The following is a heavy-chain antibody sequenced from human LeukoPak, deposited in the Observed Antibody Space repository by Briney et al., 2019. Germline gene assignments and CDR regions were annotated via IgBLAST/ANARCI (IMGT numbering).Heavy chain of an antibody. CDR2: IKSKTDGGTT. CDR1: GFTFINAW. J-gene: IGHJ4*02. V-gene: IGHV3-15*01. D-gene: IGHD3-3*01. Sequence: GGSLRLSCAASGFTFINAWMSWVRQAPGKGLEWVGRIKSKTDGGTTDYAAPVKGRFTISRDDSKNTLYLQMNSLKTEDTAVYYCSTVRLGYDFFFDYWGQGTLVTVSS. CDR3: STVRLGYDFFFDY.